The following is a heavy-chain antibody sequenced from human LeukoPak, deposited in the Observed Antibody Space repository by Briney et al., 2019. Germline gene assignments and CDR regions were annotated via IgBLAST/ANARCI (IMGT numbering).Heavy chain of an antibody. CDR3: ARYMSGPGPFDY. Sequence: SETLSLTCSVSGGSISSYYWSWIRQPPGKGLEWIGYVYYSGSTNSNPSLQSRVTISVDTSKNQFSLQLSSVTAADTAVYYCARYMSGPGPFDYWGQGTPVTVSS. CDR2: VYYSGST. V-gene: IGHV4-59*08. D-gene: IGHD6-19*01. CDR1: GGSISSYY. J-gene: IGHJ4*02.